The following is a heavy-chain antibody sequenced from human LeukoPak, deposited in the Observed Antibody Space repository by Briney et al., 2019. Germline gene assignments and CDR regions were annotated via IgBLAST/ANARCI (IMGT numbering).Heavy chain of an antibody. D-gene: IGHD2-15*01. J-gene: IGHJ3*02. CDR2: IHHSGGT. CDR1: GGSFSGW. V-gene: IGHV4-34*01. CDR3: ARHNGWAFDI. Sequence: SETLPLTCAVYGGSFSGWWSWIRQPPGKGLEWIGEIHHSGGTKYNPSLRSLDTISVDTSKRQISLKMTSVTAADTAIYYCARHNGWAFDIWGQGTVVTVSS.